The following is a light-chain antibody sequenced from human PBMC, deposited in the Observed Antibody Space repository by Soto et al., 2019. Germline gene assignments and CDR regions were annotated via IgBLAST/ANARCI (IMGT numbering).Light chain of an antibody. CDR3: QQYGSSPL. CDR1: QSVSSSY. CDR2: GAS. Sequence: EIVLTQSPGTLSLSPGERATLSCRASQSVSSSYLAWYQQKPGQAPRLLIYGASSRATGIPDRFSGSGSGTDFTLTISGLEPEDFAVYYCQQYGSSPLFGQGTKV. V-gene: IGKV3-20*01. J-gene: IGKJ1*01.